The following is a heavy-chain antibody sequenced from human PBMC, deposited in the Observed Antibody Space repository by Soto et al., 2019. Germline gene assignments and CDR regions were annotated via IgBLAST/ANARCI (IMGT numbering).Heavy chain of an antibody. CDR3: AKGGRTSAWEWRD. Sequence: EVHLVESGGGLVQPGGSLRLSCAASGFPFSSNWMSWVRQAPGKGPEWVANIRKDGSEKYYLDSVRGRFTISRDNAKNSLYLQMNSLRAEDTAVYYCAKGGRTSAWEWRDWGQGTLVTVSS. J-gene: IGHJ4*02. D-gene: IGHD6-19*01. CDR1: GFPFSSNW. CDR2: IRKDGSEK. V-gene: IGHV3-7*01.